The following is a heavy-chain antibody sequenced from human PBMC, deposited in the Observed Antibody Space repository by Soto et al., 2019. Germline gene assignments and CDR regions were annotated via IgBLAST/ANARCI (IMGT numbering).Heavy chain of an antibody. J-gene: IGHJ3*02. CDR3: AIESRVGASDDAPDS. CDR2: IKQDGSDK. D-gene: IGHD1-26*01. CDR1: GFSFSTYY. V-gene: IGHV3-7*01. Sequence: EVQLVESGGGLVQPGGSLRLSCAASGFSFSTYYMSWVRQAPGKGLEWVANIKQDGSDKYYVDSVKGRFTISRDNARNSVFLQMDSLRAEDTAVYYCAIESRVGASDDAPDSWGQGTMVTVSS.